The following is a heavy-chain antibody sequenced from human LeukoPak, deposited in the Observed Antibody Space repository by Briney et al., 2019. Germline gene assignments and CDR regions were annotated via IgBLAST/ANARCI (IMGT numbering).Heavy chain of an antibody. CDR3: ASHPTEGWLQLRGNKRFDY. V-gene: IGHV3-33*01. CDR2: IWYDGSNK. Sequence: GGSLRLSCAASGFTFSSYGMHWVRQAPGKGLEWVAVIWYDGSNKYYADSVKGRFTISRDNSKNTLYLQMNSLRAEDTAVYYCASHPTEGWLQLRGNKRFDYWGQGTLVTVSS. D-gene: IGHD5-24*01. CDR1: GFTFSSYG. J-gene: IGHJ4*02.